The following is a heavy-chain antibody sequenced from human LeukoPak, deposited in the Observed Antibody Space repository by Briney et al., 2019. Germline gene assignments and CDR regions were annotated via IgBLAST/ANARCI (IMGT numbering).Heavy chain of an antibody. CDR1: GFTFSNYR. Sequence: GGSLRLSCAASGFTFSNYRMNWVRQAPGKGLEWVSYISSSSSYTNYADSVKGRFTISRDNAKNSLYLQMNSLRAEDTAVYYCARGYDFWSGYYTDYYGMDVWGQGTTVTVSS. CDR2: ISSSSSYT. CDR3: ARGYDFWSGYYTDYYGMDV. V-gene: IGHV3-21*05. J-gene: IGHJ6*02. D-gene: IGHD3-3*01.